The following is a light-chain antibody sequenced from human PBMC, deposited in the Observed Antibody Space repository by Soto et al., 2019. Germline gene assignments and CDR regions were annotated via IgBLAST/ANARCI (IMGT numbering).Light chain of an antibody. CDR1: SSDVGAYKF. CDR2: EVS. Sequence: QSALTQPASVSGSPGHSITISCTGTSSDVGAYKFVSWYQQHPGKAPKLMIYEVSNRPSGVSNRFSGSKSGLTASLTISGLQAEDEAHYYCSSYTTSSTVLFGGGTKVTVL. V-gene: IGLV2-14*01. J-gene: IGLJ2*01. CDR3: SSYTTSSTVL.